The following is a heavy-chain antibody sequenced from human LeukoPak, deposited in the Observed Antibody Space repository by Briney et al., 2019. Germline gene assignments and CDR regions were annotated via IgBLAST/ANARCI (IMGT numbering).Heavy chain of an antibody. J-gene: IGHJ1*01. D-gene: IGHD3-22*01. Sequence: GGSLRLSCAASGFTFRSYWMHWVRQAPGKGLVWVSRIKSDGSTNYADSVKGRFTISRDNAKNTVSLQMNSLRAEDTGVYYCARAPSEIGGYYPEYYRHWGQGTLVTVSS. CDR3: ARAPSEIGGYYPEYYRH. CDR2: IKSDGST. CDR1: GFTFRSYW. V-gene: IGHV3-74*01.